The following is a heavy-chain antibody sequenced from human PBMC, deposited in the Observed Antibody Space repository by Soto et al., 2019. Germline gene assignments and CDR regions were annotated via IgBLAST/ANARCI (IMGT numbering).Heavy chain of an antibody. CDR2: ISYDGTNK. V-gene: IGHV3-30-3*01. Sequence: PGGSLRLSCAASGFSFSISPMHWVRQAPGKGPEWVALISYDGTNKFYADSVKGRFTISRDNSKSTLYLQVDSLGPEDAAVYYCARDPKTSGGQHWAFNYFDSWGQGTLVTVS. D-gene: IGHD7-27*01. CDR3: ARDPKTSGGQHWAFNYFDS. J-gene: IGHJ4*02. CDR1: GFSFSISP.